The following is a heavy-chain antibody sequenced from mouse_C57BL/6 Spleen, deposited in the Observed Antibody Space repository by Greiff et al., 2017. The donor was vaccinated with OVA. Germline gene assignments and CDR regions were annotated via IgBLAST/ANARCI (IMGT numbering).Heavy chain of an antibody. CDR2: IDPNSGGT. CDR1: GYTFTSYW. V-gene: IGHV1-72*01. CDR3: ARDEYFDY. Sequence: QVQLKQPGAELVKPGASVKLSCKASGYTFTSYWMNWVKQRPGRGLEGSGRIDPNSGGTKYNEKFKSKATLTVDKPSSTAYMQLSSLTSEDSAVYYCARDEYFDYWGQGTTLTVSS. J-gene: IGHJ2*01.